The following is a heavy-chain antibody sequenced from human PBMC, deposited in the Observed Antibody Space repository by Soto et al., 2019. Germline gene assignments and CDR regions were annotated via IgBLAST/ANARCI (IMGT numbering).Heavy chain of an antibody. CDR3: AALYYYDGSGYSGSFDL. Sequence: SSEKVSCKASVFTFTSSAVQCVRQARGQRREWIGWIVVGSGNTNYAQKFQERVTITRDMSTSTAYMELSSLRPEATAVYYCAALYYYDGSGYSGSFDLWGRGTMVTVSS. CDR2: IVVGSGNT. D-gene: IGHD3-22*01. V-gene: IGHV1-58*01. J-gene: IGHJ3*01. CDR1: VFTFTSSA.